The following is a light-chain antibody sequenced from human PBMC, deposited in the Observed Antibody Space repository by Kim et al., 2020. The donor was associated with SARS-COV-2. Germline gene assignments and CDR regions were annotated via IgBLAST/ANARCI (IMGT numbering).Light chain of an antibody. CDR3: QAWDSSTADVI. Sequence: PGQTASITCSGDKLGDKYACWYQQKPGQSPVLVIYQDNKRPSGIPERFSGSNSGNTATLTISGTQAMDEADYYCQAWDSSTADVIFGGGTQLTVL. CDR2: QDN. J-gene: IGLJ2*01. V-gene: IGLV3-1*01. CDR1: KLGDKY.